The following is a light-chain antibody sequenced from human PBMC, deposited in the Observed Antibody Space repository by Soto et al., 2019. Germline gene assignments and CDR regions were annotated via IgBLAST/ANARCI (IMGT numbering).Light chain of an antibody. CDR2: DAS. Sequence: DIQMTQSPSSLSATVGDRVTITCRASQTIGKYLNWYQQQPGKVPKLLIYDASYLQGGGQSTFSGSEPGTDFTLNISDLRPEDFAPYYCQPSFSSPFTIGPGTMVDIK. CDR3: QPSFSSPFT. V-gene: IGKV1-39*01. J-gene: IGKJ3*01. CDR1: QTIGKY.